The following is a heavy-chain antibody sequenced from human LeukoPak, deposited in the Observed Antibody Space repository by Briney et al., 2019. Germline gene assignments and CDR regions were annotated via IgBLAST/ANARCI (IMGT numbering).Heavy chain of an antibody. D-gene: IGHD4-17*01. Sequence: SETLSLTCTVSGGSISSSSYYWGWIRQTPGKGLEWIGSIYYSGSTYYNPSLKSRVTISVDTSKNQFSLKLSSVTAADTAVYYCARKVSGDYVRWFDPWGQGTLVTVSS. CDR1: GGSISSSSYY. CDR2: IYYSGST. CDR3: ARKVSGDYVRWFDP. J-gene: IGHJ5*02. V-gene: IGHV4-39*01.